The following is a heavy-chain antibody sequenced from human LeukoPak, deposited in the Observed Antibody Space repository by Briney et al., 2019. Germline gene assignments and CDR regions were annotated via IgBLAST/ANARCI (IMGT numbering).Heavy chain of an antibody. V-gene: IGHV3-74*01. CDR3: ERTSSVGY. CDR1: GFTFSNYW. CDR2: INSDGSST. J-gene: IGHJ4*02. Sequence: GGSLRLSCEASGFTFSNYWLHWVRQAPGKGLVWVSGINSDGSSTSYADSVKGRFTISRDNAKNTLYLQLHSLRAEDTAVYYCERTSSVGYWGQGTLVTVSS.